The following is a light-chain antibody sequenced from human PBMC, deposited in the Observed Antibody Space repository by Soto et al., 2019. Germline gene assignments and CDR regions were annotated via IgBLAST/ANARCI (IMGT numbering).Light chain of an antibody. CDR1: QAITSW. CDR3: QQTTTFPLT. Sequence: DIQMTQSPSSVSASVGDRVTITCRASQAITSWLAWYQQKPGKAPKLLIYRASNLQSGVPSRFSGSGSGTDFTLTISGLQPADFATYYCQQTTTFPLTFAGGTKVEI. V-gene: IGKV1-12*01. J-gene: IGKJ4*01. CDR2: RAS.